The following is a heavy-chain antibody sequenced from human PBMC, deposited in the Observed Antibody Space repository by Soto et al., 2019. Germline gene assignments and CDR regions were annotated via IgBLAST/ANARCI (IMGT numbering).Heavy chain of an antibody. CDR3: ARDGHSYDLGLTYDY. J-gene: IGHJ4*02. CDR1: GFTFSSYA. CDR2: ISYDGSNK. D-gene: IGHD5-18*01. Sequence: LRLSCAASGFTFSSYAMHWVRQAPGKGLEWVAVISYDGSNKYYADSVKGRFTISRDNSKNTLYLQMNSLRAEDTAVYYCARDGHSYDLGLTYDYWGQGTLVTVSS. V-gene: IGHV3-30-3*01.